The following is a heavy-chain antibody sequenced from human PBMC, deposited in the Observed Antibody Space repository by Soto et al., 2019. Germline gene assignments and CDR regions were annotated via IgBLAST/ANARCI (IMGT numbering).Heavy chain of an antibody. D-gene: IGHD3-3*01. J-gene: IGHJ6*02. V-gene: IGHV3-33*01. Sequence: QMQLVESEGGVVQPGGSLRLSCGSPGFSFSFYGMHWFRQAPGKGLEWGAFIWYDGTSKFYADSVKRRFTISRDNSKTTLWLQMNSLRVEDTAVYYCARDGTQQRFLEKNYSNYFSGMDAWGQGTTVMVSS. CDR2: IWYDGTSK. CDR1: GFSFSFYG. CDR3: ARDGTQQRFLEKNYSNYFSGMDA.